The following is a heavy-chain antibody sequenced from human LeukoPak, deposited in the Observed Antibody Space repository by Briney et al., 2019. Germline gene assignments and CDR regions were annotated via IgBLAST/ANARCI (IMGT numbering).Heavy chain of an antibody. CDR2: IYVTGS. D-gene: IGHD3-16*02. J-gene: IGHJ6*03. CDR1: GGSIGTYY. CDR3: ARHIGGGIEDMDV. Sequence: SETLSLTCTVSGGSIGTYYWSWIRQSPGKGLEWIGYIYVTGSRYNPYLQSRVPISVDRSRNQFFLKMSSVTAADTAVYYCARHIGGGIEDMDVWGKGTKVIVSS. V-gene: IGHV4-59*08.